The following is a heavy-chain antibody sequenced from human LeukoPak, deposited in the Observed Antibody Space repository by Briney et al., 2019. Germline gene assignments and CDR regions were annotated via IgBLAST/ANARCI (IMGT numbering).Heavy chain of an antibody. CDR3: AKGRVGAAHFDY. V-gene: IGHV3-23*01. Sequence: GGSLRLSCAASGFTLSSYAMSWVRQAPGKGLEWVSAISGSGGSTYYADSVKGRSTISRDNSKNTLYLQMNSLRAEDTAVYYCAKGRVGAAHFDYWGQGTLVTVSS. CDR1: GFTLSSYA. CDR2: ISGSGGST. D-gene: IGHD1-26*01. J-gene: IGHJ4*02.